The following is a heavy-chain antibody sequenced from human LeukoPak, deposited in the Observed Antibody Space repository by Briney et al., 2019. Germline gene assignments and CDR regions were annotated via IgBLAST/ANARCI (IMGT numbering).Heavy chain of an antibody. J-gene: IGHJ3*02. CDR2: IYINGST. Sequence: SETLSLTCTVSGGSISSGSFYWSWIRQPAGKGLEWIGHIYINGSTNYNPSLKSRVTISVDTSKNQFSLRLSSVSAADTAVYYCARGSRITLFGVVADAFDIWGQGTMVTVSS. D-gene: IGHD3-3*01. CDR3: ARGSRITLFGVVADAFDI. V-gene: IGHV4-61*09. CDR1: GGSISSGSFY.